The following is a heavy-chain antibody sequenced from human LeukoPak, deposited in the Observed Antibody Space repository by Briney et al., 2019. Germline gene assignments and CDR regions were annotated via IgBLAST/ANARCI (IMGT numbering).Heavy chain of an antibody. J-gene: IGHJ4*02. CDR1: GGSISSSSYY. V-gene: IGHV4-39*01. CDR3: ARQGDSSGYYYFDY. D-gene: IGHD3-22*01. Sequence: SETLSLTCTVSGGSISSSSYYWGWISQPPGKGLEWIGSIYYSGSTYYNPSLKSRVTISVDTSKNQFSLKLSSVTAADTAVYYCARQGDSSGYYYFDYWGQGTLVTVSS. CDR2: IYYSGST.